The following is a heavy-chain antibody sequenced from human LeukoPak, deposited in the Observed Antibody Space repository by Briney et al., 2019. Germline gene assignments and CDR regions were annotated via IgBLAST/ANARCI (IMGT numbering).Heavy chain of an antibody. CDR1: GFTFSSYW. D-gene: IGHD6-13*01. Sequence: GGSLRLSCAASGFTFSSYWMSWVRQAPGKGLEWVANIKQDGSEKYYVDSVKGRFTISRDNAKNSLYLQMNSLRAEDTAVYYCARGGLWSGIAAAGDYWGQGTLVTVSS. CDR2: IKQDGSEK. V-gene: IGHV3-7*01. J-gene: IGHJ4*02. CDR3: ARGGLWSGIAAAGDY.